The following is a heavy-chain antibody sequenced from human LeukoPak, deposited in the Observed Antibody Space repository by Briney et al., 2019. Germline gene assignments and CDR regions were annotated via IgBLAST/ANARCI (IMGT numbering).Heavy chain of an antibody. CDR2: INAGNGNT. Sequence: GASVKVSCKASGYTFTSYGISWVRQAPGQRLEWMGWINAGNGNTKYSQKFQGRVTITRDTSASTAYMELSSLRSEDTAVYYCARVRKETDHYDILTGYRVNAFDIWGQGTMVTVSS. V-gene: IGHV1-3*01. CDR3: ARVRKETDHYDILTGYRVNAFDI. J-gene: IGHJ3*02. CDR1: GYTFTSYG. D-gene: IGHD3-9*01.